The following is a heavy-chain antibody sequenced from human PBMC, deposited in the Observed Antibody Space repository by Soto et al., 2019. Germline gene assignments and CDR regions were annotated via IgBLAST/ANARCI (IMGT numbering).Heavy chain of an antibody. CDR3: AKSHYDSSGYYIIDH. J-gene: IGHJ5*02. D-gene: IGHD3-22*01. Sequence: PSETLSLTFTVSGGSVSSGSYYWSWIRQPAGKGLEWIGYIYYSGSTNYNPSLKSRVTISVDRSKTQCSLKLTSVTAADTAVYYCAKSHYDSSGYYIIDHWGQGTLVTVSS. CDR2: IYYSGST. CDR1: GGSVSSGSYY. V-gene: IGHV4-61*01.